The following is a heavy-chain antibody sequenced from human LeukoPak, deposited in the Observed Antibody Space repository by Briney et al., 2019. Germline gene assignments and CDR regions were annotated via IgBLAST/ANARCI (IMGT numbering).Heavy chain of an antibody. CDR2: IRSKANSYAT. Sequence: PGGSLRLSCAASGFTSSGSAIHWVRQASGKGLEWVGRIRSKANSYATAYAASVEGRFTISRDDSKNTAFLQMNALKTEDSAVYYCGASLKTYCSGGKCHSDYYYYGMDVWGQGTTVTVSS. CDR1: GFTSSGSA. D-gene: IGHD2-15*01. J-gene: IGHJ6*02. V-gene: IGHV3-73*01. CDR3: GASLKTYCSGGKCHSDYYYYGMDV.